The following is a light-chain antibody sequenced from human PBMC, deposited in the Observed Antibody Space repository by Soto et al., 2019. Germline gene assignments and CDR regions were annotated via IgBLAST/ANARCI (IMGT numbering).Light chain of an antibody. CDR1: QSLVYSDGNTY. J-gene: IGKJ2*01. CDR2: KVS. Sequence: DVVMTQSPLSLPVTLGQPASISCRSSQSLVYSDGNTYLNWFQQRPGQSPRRLIYKVSNRDSGVPDRFSGSGSGTDFTLKISRVEAEDVGVYYCMKGTHWPPSDTFGQGTKLGIK. V-gene: IGKV2-30*01. CDR3: MKGTHWPPSDT.